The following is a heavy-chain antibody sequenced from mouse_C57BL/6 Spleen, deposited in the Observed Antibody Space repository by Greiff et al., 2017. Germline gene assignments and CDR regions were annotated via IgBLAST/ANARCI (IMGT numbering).Heavy chain of an antibody. CDR1: GFTFSSYG. J-gene: IGHJ2*01. V-gene: IGHV5-6*01. CDR2: ISSGGSYT. D-gene: IGHD4-1*01. CDR3: ARHRGQTGHYFDY. Sequence: EVMLVESGGDLVKPGGSLKLSCAASGFTFSSYGMSWVRQTPDKRLEWVATISSGGSYTYYPDSVKGRFTISRDNAKNTLYLQMSSLKSEDTAMYYCARHRGQTGHYFDYWGQGTTLTVSS.